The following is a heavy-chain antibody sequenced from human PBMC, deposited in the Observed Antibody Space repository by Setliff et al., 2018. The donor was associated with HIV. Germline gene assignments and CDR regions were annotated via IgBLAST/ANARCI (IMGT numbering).Heavy chain of an antibody. V-gene: IGHV4-38-2*02. CDR2: IYSGST. CDR3: AREFLESNSWVFDN. CDR1: GYSISDGYR. J-gene: IGHJ4*02. Sequence: PSETLSLTCLVFGYSISDGYRWGWIRQSPGKGPQWIASIYSGSTYYNPSLKSRVTISVDTSRNQFSLKLSSVTAADTAVYYCAREFLESNSWVFDNWGQGTLVTVSS. D-gene: IGHD3-3*01.